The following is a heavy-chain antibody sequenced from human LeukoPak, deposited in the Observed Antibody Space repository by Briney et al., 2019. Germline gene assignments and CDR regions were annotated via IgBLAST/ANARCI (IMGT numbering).Heavy chain of an antibody. J-gene: IGHJ1*01. Sequence: GESLKISCKGSGYRFTSYWNGWVRPMPGKGLEWGGIIYPGDSEIVYSPSFLGQIIISADKSITTAYVQWTSMKASDTAVYFCARLLGDCIGTSCFRYFHDWGQGTLVTVSS. CDR1: GYRFTSYW. CDR2: IYPGDSEI. CDR3: ARLLGDCIGTSCFRYFHD. D-gene: IGHD2-2*01. V-gene: IGHV5-51*01.